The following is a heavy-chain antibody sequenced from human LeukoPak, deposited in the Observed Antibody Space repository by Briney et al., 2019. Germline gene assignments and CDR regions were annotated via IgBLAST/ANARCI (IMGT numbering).Heavy chain of an antibody. D-gene: IGHD3-22*01. CDR3: ARDSYYYDSSGYYQLSHFDY. CDR2: ISSSSSYI. V-gene: IGHV3-21*01. CDR1: GFTFSSYS. J-gene: IGHJ4*02. Sequence: GGSLRLSCAASGFTFSSYSMNWVRQAPGKGLEWVSSISSSSSYIYYADSVKGRFTISRDNAKNSLYLQMNSLRAEDTAVYYCARDSYYYDSSGYYQLSHFDYWGQGTLVTVSS.